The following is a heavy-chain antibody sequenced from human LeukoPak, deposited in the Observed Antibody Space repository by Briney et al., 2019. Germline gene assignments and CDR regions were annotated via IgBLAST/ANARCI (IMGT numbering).Heavy chain of an antibody. CDR2: ISGSGGST. CDR1: GFTFSSYA. CDR3: ARDYWGWSKARDAFDI. V-gene: IGHV3-23*01. J-gene: IGHJ3*02. Sequence: GGSLRLSCAASGFTFSSYAMSWVRQAPGKGLEWVSAISGSGGSTYYADSVKGRFTISRDNSKNTLYLQMNSLRAEDTAVYYCARDYWGWSKARDAFDIWGQGTMVTVSS. D-gene: IGHD6-19*01.